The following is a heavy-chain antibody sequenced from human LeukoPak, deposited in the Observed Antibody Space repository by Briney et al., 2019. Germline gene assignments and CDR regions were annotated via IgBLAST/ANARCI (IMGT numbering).Heavy chain of an antibody. CDR3: ARGSKGYWSGGSCYSQFADGFDY. Sequence: ASVKVSCKASGYTFTSYGISWVRQAPGQGLEWMGWISAYNGNTNYAQKLQGRVTMTTDTSTSTAYMELRSLRSDDTAVYYCARGSKGYWSGGSCYSQFADGFDYWGQGTLVTVSS. V-gene: IGHV1-18*01. D-gene: IGHD2-15*01. J-gene: IGHJ4*02. CDR1: GYTFTSYG. CDR2: ISAYNGNT.